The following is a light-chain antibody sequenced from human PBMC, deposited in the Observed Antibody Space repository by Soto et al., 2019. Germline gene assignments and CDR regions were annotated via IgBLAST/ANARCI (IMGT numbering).Light chain of an antibody. Sequence: EIVLTQSPGTLSLSPGERATLSCRASQSVSSNYLAWYQQKPGQAPRLLIYGASNRATGIPARFSASGSGTDFTLTISGLEDEDVAVYYCQQRGVWPLTFGGGTKVDIK. CDR3: QQRGVWPLT. CDR2: GAS. CDR1: QSVSSNY. V-gene: IGKV3D-20*02. J-gene: IGKJ4*01.